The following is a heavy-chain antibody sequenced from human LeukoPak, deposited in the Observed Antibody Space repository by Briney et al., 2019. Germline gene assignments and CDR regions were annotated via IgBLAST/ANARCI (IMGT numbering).Heavy chain of an antibody. J-gene: IGHJ3*02. CDR2: VYPGDSDT. D-gene: IGHD4-23*01. Sequence: GESLQISCKGSGYTFTNYWIHWVRQMPGKGLEWMGNVYPGDSDTRYSPSFQGQVTISADKSITTTYLQWNSLKASDTAIYYCARQLDYGGFGAFGIWGQGTMVTVSS. CDR3: ARQLDYGGFGAFGI. CDR1: GYTFTNYW. V-gene: IGHV5-51*01.